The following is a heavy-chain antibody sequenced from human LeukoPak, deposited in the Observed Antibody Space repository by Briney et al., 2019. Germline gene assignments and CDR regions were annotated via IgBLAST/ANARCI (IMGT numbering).Heavy chain of an antibody. Sequence: PSQTLSLTCTISGGSISSGSYYWRWIRQPAGTGLEWIGRIYTSGSTNYNPSLKSRVTISVDTSKNQFSLKLSSVTAADTAVYYCAREGGSSPDYWGQGTLVTVSS. D-gene: IGHD6-6*01. J-gene: IGHJ4*02. CDR3: AREGGSSPDY. CDR2: IYTSGST. CDR1: GGSISSGSYY. V-gene: IGHV4-61*02.